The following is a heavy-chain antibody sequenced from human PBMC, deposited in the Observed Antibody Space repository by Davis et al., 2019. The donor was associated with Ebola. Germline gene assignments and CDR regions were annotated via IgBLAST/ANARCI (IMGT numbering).Heavy chain of an antibody. Sequence: GGSLRLSCAAPGFTFGSSVMNWVRQAPGKGLEWVSAISGSGGSTYYADSVKGRFTISRDNSKNTLYLQMNSLRAEDTAVYYCAKVSVGTTKDWGQGTLVTVSP. V-gene: IGHV3-23*01. CDR1: GFTFGSSV. CDR2: ISGSGGST. D-gene: IGHD1-26*01. J-gene: IGHJ4*02. CDR3: AKVSVGTTKD.